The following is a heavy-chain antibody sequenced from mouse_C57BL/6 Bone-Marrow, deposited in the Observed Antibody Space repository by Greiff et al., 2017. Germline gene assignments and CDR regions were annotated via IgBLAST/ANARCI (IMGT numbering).Heavy chain of an antibody. D-gene: IGHD1-1*01. CDR1: GYTFTSYG. Sequence: QVQLQQSGAELARPGASVKLSCKASGYTFTSYGISWVKQRTGQGLEWIGEIYPRRGNNYYNETFKGKATLTADKSSSTEYMELLSLTSEDSAFYLCARTHDGSSYYLVYWGQGTTLTVSS. V-gene: IGHV1-81*01. CDR2: IYPRRGNN. CDR3: ARTHDGSSYYLVY. J-gene: IGHJ2*01.